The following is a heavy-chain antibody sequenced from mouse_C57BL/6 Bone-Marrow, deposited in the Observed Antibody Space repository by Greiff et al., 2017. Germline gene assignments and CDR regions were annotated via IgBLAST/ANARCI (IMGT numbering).Heavy chain of an antibody. CDR1: GYTFTSSG. V-gene: IGHV1-81*01. D-gene: IGHD1-1*01. J-gene: IGHJ3*01. Sequence: QVHVKQSGAELARPGASVKLSCKASGYTFTSSGISWVKQRTGQGLEWIGEIYPRSGNTYYNEKFKGTATLTADKSSSTAYMELRSLTSEDSAVYFGAREGRGSSWGFAYWGQGTLVTVSA. CDR3: AREGRGSSWGFAY. CDR2: IYPRSGNT.